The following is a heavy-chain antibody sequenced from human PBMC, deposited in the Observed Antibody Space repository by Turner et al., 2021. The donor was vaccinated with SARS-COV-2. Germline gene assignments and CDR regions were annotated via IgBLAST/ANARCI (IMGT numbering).Heavy chain of an antibody. D-gene: IGHD1-26*01. CDR3: AKCVTTCQTKGLDN. CDR2: INGTGHVT. Sequence: EVQLLESGGGLVQPGGSLRFSWAASGCTFNNFAMSWVRQAPGKWLEWVSAINGTGHVTHYVDSVKGRFTISRDSSKNTLYLQMNSLRVEDTAIYYCAKCVTTCQTKGLDNWGQGTLVTVSS. J-gene: IGHJ4*02. V-gene: IGHV3-23*01. CDR1: GCTFNNFA.